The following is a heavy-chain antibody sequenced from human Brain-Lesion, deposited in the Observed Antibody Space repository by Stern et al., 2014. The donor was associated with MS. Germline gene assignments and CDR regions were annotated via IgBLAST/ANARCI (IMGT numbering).Heavy chain of an antibody. CDR3: ARDQRGITIFGVVTDYYYLGMDV. CDR1: GYIFTGYY. D-gene: IGHD3-3*01. J-gene: IGHJ6*02. V-gene: IGHV1-2*02. Sequence: VQLVESGAEVKKPGASVKVSCKTSGYIFTGYYIHWVPQAPGQGLQWMAWINPNTGAPTYAQKFQGRVTMSRDTSISTAYVELSSLTSDDTAVYYCARDQRGITIFGVVTDYYYLGMDVWGQGTTVTVSS. CDR2: INPNTGAP.